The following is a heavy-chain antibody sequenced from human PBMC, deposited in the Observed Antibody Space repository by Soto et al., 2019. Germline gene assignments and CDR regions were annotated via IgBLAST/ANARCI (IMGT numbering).Heavy chain of an antibody. CDR2: INAGNGNT. CDR1: GYTFTNYA. J-gene: IGHJ4*02. V-gene: IGHV1-3*05. D-gene: IGHD5-12*01. CDR3: ARVSGYYLPDY. Sequence: QVQLVQSGAEEKKPGASVKVSFKASGYTFTNYAMHWVRQAPGQRLEWMGWINAGNGNTKYSQKFQGRVTITRDTSASTAYMELSSLRSEDTAVYYCARVSGYYLPDYWGQGPLVTVSS.